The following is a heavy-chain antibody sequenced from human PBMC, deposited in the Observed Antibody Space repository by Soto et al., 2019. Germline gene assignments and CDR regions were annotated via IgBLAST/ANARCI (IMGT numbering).Heavy chain of an antibody. CDR3: ARERYYDSSGYYSSFDY. CDR2: IYYSGST. D-gene: IGHD3-22*01. V-gene: IGHV4-59*01. Sequence: PSETLSLTCTVSGGSLSSYYWSWIRQPPGKGLEWIGYIYYSGSTNYNPSLKSRVTISVDTSKNQFSLKLSSVTAADTAVYYCARERYYDSSGYYSSFDYWGQGTLVTVSS. J-gene: IGHJ4*02. CDR1: GGSLSSYY.